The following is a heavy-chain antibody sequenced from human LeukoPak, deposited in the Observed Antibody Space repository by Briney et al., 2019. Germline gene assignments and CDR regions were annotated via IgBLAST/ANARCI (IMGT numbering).Heavy chain of an antibody. D-gene: IGHD3/OR15-3a*01. CDR2: IYYTGNT. CDR1: GGSVNSTINY. CDR3: ARLTMIFYGLDV. V-gene: IGHV4-39*01. Sequence: PSETLSLTCTVSGGSVNSTINYWGWIRQPPGKGLEWIGSIYYTGNTNYNPSLKSRVTISVDTSKNQFSLNLSSVTAADTAVFYCARLTMIFYGLDVWGQGATVTVSS. J-gene: IGHJ6*02.